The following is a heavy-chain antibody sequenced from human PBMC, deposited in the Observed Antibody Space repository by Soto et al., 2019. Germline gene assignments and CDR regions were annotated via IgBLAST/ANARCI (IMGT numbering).Heavy chain of an antibody. Sequence: QVQLVESGGGVVQPGRSLRLSCAASGFTFSSYAMHWVRQAPGKGLEWVAVISYDGSNKYYADSVKGRFTISRDNSKNTLYLQMNSLRAEDTAVYYCAMRDTAMGMDFDYWGQGTLVTVSS. J-gene: IGHJ4*02. D-gene: IGHD5-18*01. CDR1: GFTFSSYA. CDR2: ISYDGSNK. V-gene: IGHV3-30-3*01. CDR3: AMRDTAMGMDFDY.